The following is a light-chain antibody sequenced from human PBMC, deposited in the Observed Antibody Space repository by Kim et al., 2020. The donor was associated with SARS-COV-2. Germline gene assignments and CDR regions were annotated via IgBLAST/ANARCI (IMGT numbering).Light chain of an antibody. Sequence: SAFSGDRATVSCRASQYIGSNLAWYQLKPGQAPRLLIYGASTRATGVPARFSGSWSETEFTLTISSLQSEDFAVYYCQQYNNWLTFGGGTKVDIK. V-gene: IGKV3-15*01. CDR1: QYIGSN. CDR2: GAS. J-gene: IGKJ4*01. CDR3: QQYNNWLT.